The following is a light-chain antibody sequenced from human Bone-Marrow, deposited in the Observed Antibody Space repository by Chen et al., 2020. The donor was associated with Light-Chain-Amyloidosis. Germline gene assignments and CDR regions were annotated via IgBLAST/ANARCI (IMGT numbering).Light chain of an antibody. CDR1: SSDIGGYDL. V-gene: IGLV2-23*02. CDR3: CSHAITVNFFWV. J-gene: IGLJ3*02. Sequence: QSALTQPASVSGSPGQSITISCTGTSSDIGGYDLISWYQRHPGKAPKLIIYEVNQRPAGVSYRFSGSKSGNTASLTISGLQAEDEADYFCCSHAITVNFFWVFGGGTKVTVL. CDR2: EVN.